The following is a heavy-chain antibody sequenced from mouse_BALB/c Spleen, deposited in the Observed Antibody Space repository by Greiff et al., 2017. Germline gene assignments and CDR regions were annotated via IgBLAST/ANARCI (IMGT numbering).Heavy chain of an antibody. CDR3: APGLDYAMDY. V-gene: IGHV5-17*02. Sequence: EVHLVESGGGLVQPGGSRKLSCAASGFTFSSFGMHWVRQAPEKGLEWVAYISSGSSTIYYADTVKGRFTISRDNPKNTLFLQMTSLRSEDTAMYYCAPGLDYAMDYWGQGTSVTVSS. J-gene: IGHJ4*01. CDR1: GFTFSSFG. CDR2: ISSGSSTI.